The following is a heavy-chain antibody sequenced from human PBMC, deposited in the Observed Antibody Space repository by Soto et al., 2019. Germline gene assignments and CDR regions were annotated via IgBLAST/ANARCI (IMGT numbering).Heavy chain of an antibody. CDR1: GYTLTELS. J-gene: IGHJ6*02. CDR3: AAGVVPYGMDV. CDR2: FDPEDAET. D-gene: IGHD2-15*01. V-gene: IGHV1-24*01. Sequence: ASVKVSCKVSGYTLTELSMHWVRQPPGKGLEWMGGFDPEDAETIYARRFQGRVTMTEDTSADTAYMELSSLRSEDTAVYYCAAGVVPYGMDVWGQGTTVTVS.